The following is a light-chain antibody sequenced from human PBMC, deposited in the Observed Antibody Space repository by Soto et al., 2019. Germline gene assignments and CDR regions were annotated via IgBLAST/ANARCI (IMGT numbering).Light chain of an antibody. J-gene: IGKJ1*01. CDR3: QQSVSSRA. V-gene: IGKV3-20*01. Sequence: DIVLTQSTGILSFSPGERATLSCRSSQSVSSSYLAWYQQKPGQAPRLLIYGASNRATGIPDRFSGSGSGTDFTLTIIGLGTDDFAVYYCQQSVSSRAFCQGTKTDIK. CDR1: QSVSSSY. CDR2: GAS.